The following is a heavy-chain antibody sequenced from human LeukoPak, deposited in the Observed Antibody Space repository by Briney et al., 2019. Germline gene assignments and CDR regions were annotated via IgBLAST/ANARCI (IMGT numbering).Heavy chain of an antibody. J-gene: IGHJ4*02. D-gene: IGHD6-19*01. V-gene: IGHV1-46*01. CDR3: ARFAVHRRLAVAGQFGLDY. CDR2: INPSGGNT. CDR1: GYIFTSYY. Sequence: GGSVKVSCKASGYIFTSYYIHWGRQAPGQGLEGMGIINPSGGNTNYAQKFQGTVTMTRDTSTSTVYMELSSLRSGDTAVHYCARFAVHRRLAVAGQFGLDYWGQGTLVTVSS.